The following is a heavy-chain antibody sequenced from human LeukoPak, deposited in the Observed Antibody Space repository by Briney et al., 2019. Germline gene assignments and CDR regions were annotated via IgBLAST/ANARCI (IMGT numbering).Heavy chain of an antibody. V-gene: IGHV3-48*01. J-gene: IGHJ1*01. D-gene: IGHD3-3*01. Sequence: GGSLRLSCAASGFTFSSYSMNWVRQAPGKGLEWVSYISSSSSTIYYADSVKGRFTISRDNAKNSLYLQMNSLRAEDTAVYYCARDRSDFQHLAQGTLVTVSS. CDR1: GFTFSSYS. CDR3: ARDRSDFQH. CDR2: ISSSSSTI.